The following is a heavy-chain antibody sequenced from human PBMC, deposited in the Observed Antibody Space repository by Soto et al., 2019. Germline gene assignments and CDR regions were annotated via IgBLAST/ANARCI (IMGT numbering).Heavy chain of an antibody. V-gene: IGHV3-30*18. CDR2: ISYDGSNK. CDR3: AQELRAYCAGDCELRFDY. D-gene: IGHD2-21*02. J-gene: IGHJ4*02. Sequence: GGSLRLSCAASGFTFSSYGMHWVRQAPGKGLEWVAVISYDGSNKYYADSVKGRFTISRDNSKNTLYLQMNSLRAEDTAVYYCAQELRAYCAGDCELRFDYWGQGTLVTVSS. CDR1: GFTFSSYG.